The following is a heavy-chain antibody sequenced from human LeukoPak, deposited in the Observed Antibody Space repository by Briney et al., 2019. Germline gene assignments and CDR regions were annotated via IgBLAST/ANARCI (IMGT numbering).Heavy chain of an antibody. CDR3: ATLGFSSGYYYYFDH. V-gene: IGHV4-39*07. CDR1: GGSISSDNYY. CDR2: FYHTGST. D-gene: IGHD3-22*01. J-gene: IGHJ4*02. Sequence: SETLSLTCTVSGGSISSDNYYWSWIRQPAGKELEWIGRFYHTGSTDYNPSVKSRVTISVDTSKNQFSLKLSSVTAADTAVYYCATLGFSSGYYYYFDHWGQGTLVTVSS.